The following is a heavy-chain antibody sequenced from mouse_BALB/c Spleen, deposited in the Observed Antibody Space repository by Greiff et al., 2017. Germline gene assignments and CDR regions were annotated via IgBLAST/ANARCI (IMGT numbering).Heavy chain of an antibody. D-gene: IGHD1-2*01. V-gene: IGHV5-4*02. CDR1: GFTFSDYY. CDR2: ISDGGSYT. Sequence: EVQLVESGGGLVKPGGSLKLSCAASGFTFSDYYMYWVRQTPEKRLEWVATISDGGSYTYYPDSVKGRFTISRDNAKNNLYLQMSSLKSEDTAMYYCAREGTATGDYWGQGTTLTVSS. J-gene: IGHJ2*01. CDR3: AREGTATGDY.